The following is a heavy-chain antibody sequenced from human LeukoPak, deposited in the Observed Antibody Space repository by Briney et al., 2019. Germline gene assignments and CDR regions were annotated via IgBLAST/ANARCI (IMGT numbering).Heavy chain of an antibody. CDR1: GYTFTSYD. Sequence: ASVKVSCKASGYTFTSYDINWVRQATGQGLEWMGWMNPNSGNTGYAQKFQGRVTMTRNTSISTAYMELNSLRAEDTAVYYCARDDGYNLFDYWGQGTLVTVSS. V-gene: IGHV1-8*01. D-gene: IGHD5-24*01. J-gene: IGHJ4*02. CDR3: ARDDGYNLFDY. CDR2: MNPNSGNT.